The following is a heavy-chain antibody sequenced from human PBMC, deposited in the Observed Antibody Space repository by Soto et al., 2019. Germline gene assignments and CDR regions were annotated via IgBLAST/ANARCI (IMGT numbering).Heavy chain of an antibody. V-gene: IGHV1-3*01. Sequence: ASVKVSCKASGYTFTSYAMYWVRQSPGQRLEWMGWINAGNGNTKYSQKFQGRVTITRDTSASTAYMELSSLRSEDSALYHCARGGIYFFVSGMDVWGQGTTVTVSS. CDR3: ARGGIYFFVSGMDV. D-gene: IGHD1-26*01. J-gene: IGHJ6*02. CDR1: GYTFTSYA. CDR2: INAGNGNT.